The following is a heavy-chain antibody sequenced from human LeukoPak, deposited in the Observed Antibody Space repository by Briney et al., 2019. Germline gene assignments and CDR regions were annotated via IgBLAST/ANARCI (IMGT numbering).Heavy chain of an antibody. J-gene: IGHJ6*02. V-gene: IGHV3-21*01. CDR2: ISSDSKYI. CDR3: ARVAFGLYVMDV. D-gene: IGHD3/OR15-3a*01. CDR1: GFTFSSYA. Sequence: PGGSLRLSCAASGFTFSSYAMNWVRQAPGKGLEWVSSISSDSKYIFYADSLKGRFTISRDNAKNSLYLQMISLRVEDTAVYYCARVAFGLYVMDVWGQGTTVTVSS.